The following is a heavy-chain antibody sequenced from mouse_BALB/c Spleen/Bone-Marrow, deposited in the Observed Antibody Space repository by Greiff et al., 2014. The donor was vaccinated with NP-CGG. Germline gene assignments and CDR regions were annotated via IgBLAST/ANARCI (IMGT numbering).Heavy chain of an antibody. CDR2: IDPANGNT. V-gene: IGHV14-3*02. J-gene: IGHJ2*01. CDR1: GFNIKDTY. CDR3: ARYYYGSSYFDY. D-gene: IGHD1-1*01. Sequence: VQLQQPGAEPVKPGASVKLSCTASGFNIKDTYMHWVKQRPEQGLEWIGRIDPANGNTKYDPKFQGKATITADTSSNTAYLQLSSLTSGDTAVYYCARYYYGSSYFDYWGQGTTLTVSS.